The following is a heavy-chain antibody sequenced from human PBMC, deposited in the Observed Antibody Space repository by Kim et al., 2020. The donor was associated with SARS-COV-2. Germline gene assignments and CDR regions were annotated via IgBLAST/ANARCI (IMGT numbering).Heavy chain of an antibody. CDR1: GFTFSSYG. CDR3: AKDLAGFVVVTALDY. CDR2: IWYDGSNK. V-gene: IGHV3-33*06. D-gene: IGHD2-21*02. J-gene: IGHJ4*02. Sequence: GGSLRLSCAASGFTFSSYGMHWVRQAPGKGLEWVAVIWYDGSNKYYADSVKGRFTISRDNSKNTLYLQMNSLRAEDTAVYYCAKDLAGFVVVTALDYWGQGTLVTVSS.